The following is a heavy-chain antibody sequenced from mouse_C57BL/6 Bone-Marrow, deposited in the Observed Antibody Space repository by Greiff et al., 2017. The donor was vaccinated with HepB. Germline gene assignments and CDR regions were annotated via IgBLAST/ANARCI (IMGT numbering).Heavy chain of an antibody. Sequence: VKLQESGAELVRPGTSVKVSCKASGYAFTNYLIEWVKQRPGQGLEWIGVINPGSGGTNYNEKFKGKATLTADKSSSTAYMQLSSLTSEDSAVYFCARFLWPHFDYWGQGTTLTVSS. CDR1: GYAFTNYL. CDR2: INPGSGGT. CDR3: ARFLWPHFDY. D-gene: IGHD1-1*01. J-gene: IGHJ2*01. V-gene: IGHV1-54*01.